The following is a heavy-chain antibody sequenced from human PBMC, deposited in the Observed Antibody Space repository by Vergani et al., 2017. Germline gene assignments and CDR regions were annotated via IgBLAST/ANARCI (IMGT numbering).Heavy chain of an antibody. J-gene: IGHJ6*02. D-gene: IGHD5-12*01. V-gene: IGHV3-23*01. CDR3: AKANPRNSGYDYLYYYHAMDV. CDR1: GFTFNHYA. CDR2: ISGRGGST. Sequence: EVQLLESGGDLVQPGGSLRLSCAASGFTFNHYAMNWVRQAPGKGLEWVSGISGRGGSTYYAGSVKGRFTISRDSSKNTLYLQMNSLSAGDTAVYYFAKANPRNSGYDYLYYYHAMDVWGQGTTVTVSS.